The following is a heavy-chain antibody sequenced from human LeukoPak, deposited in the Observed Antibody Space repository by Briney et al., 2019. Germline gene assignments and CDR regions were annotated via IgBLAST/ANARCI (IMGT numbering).Heavy chain of an antibody. V-gene: IGHV1-2*02. D-gene: IGHD3-3*01. Sequence: GASVKVSYKASGYTFTGYYMHWVRQAPGQGLEWMGWINPNSGGTNYAQKFQGRVTMTRDTSISTAYMELSRLRSDDTAVYYCARAMTLRFLEWPIWGQGTMVTVSS. CDR3: ARAMTLRFLEWPI. CDR2: INPNSGGT. CDR1: GYTFTGYY. J-gene: IGHJ3*02.